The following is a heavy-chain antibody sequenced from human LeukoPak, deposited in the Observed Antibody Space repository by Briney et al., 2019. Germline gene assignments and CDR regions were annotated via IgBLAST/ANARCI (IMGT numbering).Heavy chain of an antibody. Sequence: GGSLRLSCAASGFTFSSYGMSWVCQAPGKGLEWVSAISGSGGSTYYADSVKGRFTISRDNSKNTLYLQMNSLRTEDSALYYCTRHHCNGITCSRDYWGQGTLVTVSS. CDR3: TRHHCNGITCSRDY. J-gene: IGHJ4*02. V-gene: IGHV3-23*01. CDR2: ISGSGGST. D-gene: IGHD2-2*01. CDR1: GFTFSSYG.